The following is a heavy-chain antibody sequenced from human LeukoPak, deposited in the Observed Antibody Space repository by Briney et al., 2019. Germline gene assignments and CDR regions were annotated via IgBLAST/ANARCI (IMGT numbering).Heavy chain of an antibody. CDR3: ARGIWVKEGSGSYYYFDH. Sequence: ASVKVSCKASGYTFTSYDIDWVRQATGQGPEWMGWMNPNSGNTGYAQKFQGRVTMTRNTSISTAYMELSSLRSEDTAVYYCARGIWVKEGSGSYYYFDHWGQGTLVTVSS. V-gene: IGHV1-8*01. J-gene: IGHJ4*02. D-gene: IGHD3-10*01. CDR2: MNPNSGNT. CDR1: GYTFTSYD.